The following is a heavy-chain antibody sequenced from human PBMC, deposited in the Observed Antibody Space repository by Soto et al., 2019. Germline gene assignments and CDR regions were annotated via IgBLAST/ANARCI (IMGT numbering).Heavy chain of an antibody. CDR2: SNHSGST. V-gene: IGHV4-4*02. Sequence: SVPMPLTCAVSGGTISSSNWRRFVRQPTGKALVWIGESNHSGSTNYNPSLTSRVTISVDTSKNQFSLKLSSVTAADTAVYYCARGAPGFRYSSSWYGYWGQGTLVTVSS. CDR1: GGTISSSNW. D-gene: IGHD6-13*01. J-gene: IGHJ4*02. CDR3: ARGAPGFRYSSSWYGY.